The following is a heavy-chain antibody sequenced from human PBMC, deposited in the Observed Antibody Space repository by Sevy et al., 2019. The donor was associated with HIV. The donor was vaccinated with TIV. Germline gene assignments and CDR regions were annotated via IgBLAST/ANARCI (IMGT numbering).Heavy chain of an antibody. CDR2: ISYDGSNK. CDR3: AKDRYDVGSGYCYYYYGMDV. V-gene: IGHV3-30*18. CDR1: GFTFSSYG. J-gene: IGHJ6*02. Sequence: GGSLRLSCAASGFTFSSYGMHWVRQAPGKGLEWVAVISYDGSNKYYADSVKGRFTISRDNSKNTLYLQMNSLRAEDTAVYYCAKDRYDVGSGYCYYYYGMDVWGQGTTVTVSS. D-gene: IGHD3-3*01.